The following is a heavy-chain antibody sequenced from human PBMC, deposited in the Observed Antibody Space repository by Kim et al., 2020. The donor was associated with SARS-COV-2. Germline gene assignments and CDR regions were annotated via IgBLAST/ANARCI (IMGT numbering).Heavy chain of an antibody. V-gene: IGHV3-23*01. CDR2: TGADGVRT. J-gene: IGHJ4*02. CDR3: AKGSGPSCYSPLDY. CDR1: GFTFTSYA. Sequence: GGSLRLSCAASGFTFTSYAMTWVRQAPGKGLEWVSATGADGVRTYYADSVKGRFTMSRDNSRNSLHLQLSTLRAEDTAVYYCAKGSGPSCYSPLDYWGQGTLVTVSS. D-gene: IGHD2-2*01.